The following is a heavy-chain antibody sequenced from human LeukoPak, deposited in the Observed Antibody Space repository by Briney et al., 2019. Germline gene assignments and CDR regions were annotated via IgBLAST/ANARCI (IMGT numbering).Heavy chain of an antibody. D-gene: IGHD3-3*01. CDR2: ISYSGGST. J-gene: IGHJ4*02. CDR3: AKGDFWSGYYNNPFFDN. Sequence: GGSLRLSCAASGFTFSTHAMSWLRQSPGRGLEWVAGISYSGGSTFYADSVKGRFTISRDNSKNTLYLQMNGLRAEDTAAYHCAKGDFWSGYYNNPFFDNWGRGTLVTVSS. V-gene: IGHV3-23*01. CDR1: GFTFSTHA.